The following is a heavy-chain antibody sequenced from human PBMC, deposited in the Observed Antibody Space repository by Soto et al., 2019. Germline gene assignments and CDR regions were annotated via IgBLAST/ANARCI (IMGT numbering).Heavy chain of an antibody. CDR3: AKVGRRFPVTLAFDI. V-gene: IGHV3-48*03. CDR2: ISSSGSTI. D-gene: IGHD3-10*01. Sequence: PGGSLRLSCAASGFTLSSYEMNWVRQAPGKGLEWVSYISSSGSTIYYADSVKGRFTISRDNAKNSLYLQMNSLRAEDTAVYYCAKVGRRFPVTLAFDIWGQGTMVTVSS. J-gene: IGHJ3*02. CDR1: GFTLSSYE.